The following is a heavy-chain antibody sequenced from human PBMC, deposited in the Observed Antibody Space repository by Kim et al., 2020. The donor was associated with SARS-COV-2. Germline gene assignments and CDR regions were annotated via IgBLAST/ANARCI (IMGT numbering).Heavy chain of an antibody. Sequence: GGSLRLSCAASGFTFSSYDMHWVRQATGKGLEWVSAIGTAGDTYYPGSVKGRFTISRENAKNSLYLQMNSLRAGDTAVYYCARAGYSYGRSYYYYYYMDVWGKGTTVTVSS. D-gene: IGHD5-18*01. CDR1: GFTFSSYD. CDR2: IGTAGDT. CDR3: ARAGYSYGRSYYYYYYMDV. V-gene: IGHV3-13*01. J-gene: IGHJ6*03.